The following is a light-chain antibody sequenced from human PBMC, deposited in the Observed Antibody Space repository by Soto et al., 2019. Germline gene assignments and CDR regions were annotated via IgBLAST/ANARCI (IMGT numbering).Light chain of an antibody. V-gene: IGKV3-11*01. CDR1: QSVSRN. Sequence: EIVLTHSPATLSLSPWERTTLSCRASQSVSRNLAWYQQKPGQAPRLLIYDASNRASGIPARFSGSGSGTDFTLTISSLESEDFAVYYCQQRSNWLTYGGGTKVDI. CDR2: DAS. J-gene: IGKJ4*01. CDR3: QQRSNWLT.